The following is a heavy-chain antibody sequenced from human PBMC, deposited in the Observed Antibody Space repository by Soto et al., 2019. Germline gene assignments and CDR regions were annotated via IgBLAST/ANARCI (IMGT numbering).Heavy chain of an antibody. CDR2: IWYDGSNK. Sequence: PGGSLRLSCAASGFTFSSYGMHWVRQAPGKGLEWVAVIWYDGSNKYYADSVKGRFTISRDNSKNTLYLQMNSLRAEDTAVYYCARRGDTYYYYGMDVWGQGTTVTVSS. J-gene: IGHJ6*02. D-gene: IGHD3-16*01. V-gene: IGHV3-33*01. CDR3: ARRGDTYYYYGMDV. CDR1: GFTFSSYG.